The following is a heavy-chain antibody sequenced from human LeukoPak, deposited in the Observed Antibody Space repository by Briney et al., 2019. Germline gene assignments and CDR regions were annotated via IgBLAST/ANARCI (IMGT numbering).Heavy chain of an antibody. J-gene: IGHJ5*02. CDR3: ARGRVGAA. V-gene: IGHV3-66*01. Sequence: PGGSLRLSCAASGFTVSSNYMSWVRQAPGKGLAWVSVIYSGGQTYYADSVKGRFTISRDNSMNTLYLQMSSLRADDTAVYYCARGRVGAAWGQGTLVTVSS. CDR1: GFTVSSNY. D-gene: IGHD1-26*01. CDR2: IYSGGQT.